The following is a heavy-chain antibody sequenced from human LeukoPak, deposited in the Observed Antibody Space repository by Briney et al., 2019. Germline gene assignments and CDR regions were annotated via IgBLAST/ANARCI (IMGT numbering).Heavy chain of an antibody. CDR1: AFTFSAYG. V-gene: IGHV3-30*02. Sequence: SGGSLRLSCAASAFTFSAYGMHWVRQTPGKGLEWVAFIRFDGVDKYYADSVKGRFTISRDNSKNTLYLQMNSLRAEGTAVYYCAKGGGLWFGAPSFDYWGQGTLVTVSS. CDR2: IRFDGVDK. D-gene: IGHD3-10*01. CDR3: AKGGGLWFGAPSFDY. J-gene: IGHJ4*02.